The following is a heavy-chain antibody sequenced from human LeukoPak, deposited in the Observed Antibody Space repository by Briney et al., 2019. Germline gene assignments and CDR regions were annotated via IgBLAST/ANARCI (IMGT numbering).Heavy chain of an antibody. CDR1: GFTVSSNS. J-gene: IGHJ4*02. D-gene: IGHD3-22*01. CDR2: IYSGGST. Sequence: PGGSLRLSCTVSGFTVSSNSMSWVRQAPGKGLEWVSFIYSGGSTQYSDSVKGRFTISRENSKNTLYLQMNSLRAEDTAVYYCARRAGDYSHPYDYWGQGTLVTVSS. CDR3: ARRAGDYSHPYDY. V-gene: IGHV3-53*01.